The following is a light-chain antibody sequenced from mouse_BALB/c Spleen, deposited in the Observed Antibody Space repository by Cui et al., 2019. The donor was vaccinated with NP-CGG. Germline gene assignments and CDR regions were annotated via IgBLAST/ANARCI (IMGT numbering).Light chain of an antibody. Sequence: QAVVTQESALTTPPGETVTLTCRSSTGAVTTSNYANWVQEKPDHLFTGLIGGTNNRTPGVPARFSGSLIGGKAALTITGAQTEDEAIYFCALWYSNHWVFDGGTKLTVL. CDR3: ALWYSNHWV. J-gene: IGLJ1*01. V-gene: IGLV1*01. CDR2: GTN. CDR1: TGAVTTSNY.